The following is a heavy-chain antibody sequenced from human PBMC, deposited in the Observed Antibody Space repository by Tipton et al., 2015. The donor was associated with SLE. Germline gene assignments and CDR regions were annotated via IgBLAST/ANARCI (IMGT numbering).Heavy chain of an antibody. CDR1: GGSVSSGSYY. CDR2: IYYSGST. D-gene: IGHD2-8*01. V-gene: IGHV4-39*07. Sequence: LSLTCTVSGGSVSSGSYYWAWIRQPPGKGPEWIGTIYYSGSTYYYPSLKSRITISVDTSKNQFSLEVRSVTAADTAVYYCVRLRSKVLIDYWGQGTLVTVSS. J-gene: IGHJ4*02. CDR3: VRLRSKVLIDY.